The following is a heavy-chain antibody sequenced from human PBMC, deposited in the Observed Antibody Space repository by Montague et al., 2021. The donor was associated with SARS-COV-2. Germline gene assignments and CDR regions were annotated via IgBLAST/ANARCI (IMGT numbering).Heavy chain of an antibody. CDR1: GFSLNTSGMC. Sequence: PALVKPTQTLTLTCTLSGFSLNTSGMCVSWIRQPPGKALEWLALIDGDEDQYYSTSLKTRLTISKDTSKNQVVLTMTNMDPIDTATYYCARSYGDYRDSYFDSWGQGTLVTVSS. J-gene: IGHJ4*02. D-gene: IGHD4-17*01. CDR3: ARSYGDYRDSYFDS. CDR2: IDGDEDQ. V-gene: IGHV2-70*01.